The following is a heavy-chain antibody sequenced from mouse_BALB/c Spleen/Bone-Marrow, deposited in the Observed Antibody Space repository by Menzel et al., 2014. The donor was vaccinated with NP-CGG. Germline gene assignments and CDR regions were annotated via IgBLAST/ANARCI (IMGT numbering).Heavy chain of an antibody. Sequence: QVQLQQSGPELVRPGTSVKVSCKASGYAFTNYLMERIKQRPGQGLEWIGVINPGSGGTNYNEKFKGKATLTADKSSSTAYMQLSSLTSDDSAVYFCARRIYYAMGYWGQGTTLTVSS. D-gene: IGHD2-1*01. V-gene: IGHV1-54*01. CDR1: GYAFTNYL. CDR3: ARRIYYAMGY. CDR2: INPGSGGT. J-gene: IGHJ2*01.